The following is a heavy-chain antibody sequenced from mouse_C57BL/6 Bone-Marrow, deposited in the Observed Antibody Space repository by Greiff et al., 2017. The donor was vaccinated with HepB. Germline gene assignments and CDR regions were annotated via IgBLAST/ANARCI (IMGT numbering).Heavy chain of an antibody. J-gene: IGHJ3*01. Sequence: VQLQESGAELARPGASVKLSCKASGYTFTSYGISWVKQRTGQGLEWIGEIYPRSGNTYYNEKFKGKATLTADKSSSTAYMELRSLTSEDSAVYFCARVVTTKAWFAYWGQGTLVTVYA. CDR3: ARVVTTKAWFAY. CDR2: IYPRSGNT. CDR1: GYTFTSYG. D-gene: IGHD2-2*01. V-gene: IGHV1-81*01.